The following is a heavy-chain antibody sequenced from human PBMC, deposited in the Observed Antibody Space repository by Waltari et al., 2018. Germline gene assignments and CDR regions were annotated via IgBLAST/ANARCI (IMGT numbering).Heavy chain of an antibody. V-gene: IGHV3-30*02. CDR3: AIITGTGDY. D-gene: IGHD1-7*01. J-gene: IGHJ4*02. CDR1: GFTFSSYG. CDR2: IRYDGSIK. Sequence: QVQLVESGGGVVQPGGSLRLSCAASGFTFSSYGMHWVRQAPGKGRGWVAFIRYDGSIKYYADSVKGRFTISRDNSKNALYLQMNSLRAEDTAVYYCAIITGTGDYWGQGTLVTVSS.